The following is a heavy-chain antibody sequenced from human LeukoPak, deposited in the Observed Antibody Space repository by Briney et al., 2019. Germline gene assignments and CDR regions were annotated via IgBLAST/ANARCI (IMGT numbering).Heavy chain of an antibody. CDR1: GGSISSYY. D-gene: IGHD2-15*01. CDR3: ARVGSCSGGSCYYRLFDY. CDR2: IYTSGST. J-gene: IGHJ4*02. Sequence: ASETLSLTCTVSGGSISSYYWSWIRQPAGKGLEWIGRIYTSGSTNYNPSLKSRVSISVDTSKNQFSLKLSSVTAADTAVYYCARVGSCSGGSCYYRLFDYWGQGTLVTVSS. V-gene: IGHV4-4*07.